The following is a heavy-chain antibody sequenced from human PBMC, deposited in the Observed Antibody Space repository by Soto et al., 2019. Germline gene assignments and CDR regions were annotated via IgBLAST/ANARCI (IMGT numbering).Heavy chain of an antibody. V-gene: IGHV3-48*01. J-gene: IGHJ6*04. CDR1: GFTFSSYS. CDR3: ARDTPPLT. CDR2: ISRSSNAI. Sequence: GGSLRLSCTASGFTFSSYSMNWVRQAPGKGLEWVSYISRSSNAIYYADSVKGRFTTSRDNAKNSLYLQMNSLRAEDTAVYFCARDTPPLTWGKGTTVTVSA.